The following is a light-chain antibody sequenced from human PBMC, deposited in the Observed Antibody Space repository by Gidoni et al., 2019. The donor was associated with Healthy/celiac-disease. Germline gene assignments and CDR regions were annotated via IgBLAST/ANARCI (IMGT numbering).Light chain of an antibody. V-gene: IGKV3-15*01. Sequence: EIMMTQAPATLSVAPGESATLSCSASHSVSSNLAWYQQKPGQAPRLLIYGASTRATGIPARFSGSGSGTEFTLTISSLQSEDFAVYYCQQYNNWTRTFGQGTKLEIK. J-gene: IGKJ2*01. CDR1: HSVSSN. CDR2: GAS. CDR3: QQYNNWTRT.